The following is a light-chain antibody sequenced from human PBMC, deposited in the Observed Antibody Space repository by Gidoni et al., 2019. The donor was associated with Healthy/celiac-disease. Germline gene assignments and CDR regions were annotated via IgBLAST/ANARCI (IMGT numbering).Light chain of an antibody. V-gene: IGKV3-20*01. CDR1: QCVSSSY. Sequence: EIVLTQSPGTLSLSPGERATLSCRASQCVSSSYLAWYQQKPGQAPRLLIYGASSRATGIPDRFSGSGSGTDFTLTISRLEPEDFAVYYCQQYGSSSYTFGQXTKLEIK. CDR2: GAS. J-gene: IGKJ2*01. CDR3: QQYGSSSYT.